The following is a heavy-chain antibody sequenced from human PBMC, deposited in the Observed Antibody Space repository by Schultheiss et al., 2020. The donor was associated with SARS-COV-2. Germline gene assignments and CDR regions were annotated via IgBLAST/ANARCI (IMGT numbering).Heavy chain of an antibody. D-gene: IGHD2-2*01. CDR2: IKQDGSEK. V-gene: IGHV3-7*01. CDR1: GFTFSSYG. Sequence: GGSLRLSCAASGFTFSSYGMHWVRQAPGKGLEWVANIKQDGSEKYYVDSVKGRFTISRDNAKNSLYLQMNSLRAEDTAVYYCLRSYCSSNNCYGWFDPWGQGTLVTVSS. J-gene: IGHJ5*02. CDR3: LRSYCSSNNCYGWFDP.